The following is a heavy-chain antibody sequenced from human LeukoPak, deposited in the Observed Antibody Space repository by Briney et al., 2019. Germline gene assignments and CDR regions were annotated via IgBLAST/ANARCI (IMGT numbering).Heavy chain of an antibody. CDR1: GYTCTGYY. D-gene: IGHD5-12*01. CDR3: ARVEGGYEVY. CDR2: INPNSGGT. J-gene: IGHJ4*02. Sequence: ASVKVSCKPSGYTCTGYYMQGVRQAPGQGLEWMGWINPNSGGTNYAQKFQGRVTMTRDTSISTAYMELSRLRSDDTAVYYCARVEGGYEVYWGQGTLVTVSS. V-gene: IGHV1-2*02.